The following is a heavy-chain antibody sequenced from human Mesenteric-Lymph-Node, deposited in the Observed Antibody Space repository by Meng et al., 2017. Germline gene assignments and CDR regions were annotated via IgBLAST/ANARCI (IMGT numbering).Heavy chain of an antibody. CDR1: GFTFSNYW. Sequence: ETLSLTCAASGFTFSNYWINWFRQAPGLGLEWVAIIKQDGSETRYVDSVKGRFTISRDDSKSTLHLQMASLRAEDTAVYFCAKASGHTCYGANCYYFDSWGHGTPVTVSS. D-gene: IGHD4/OR15-4a*01. CDR3: AKASGHTCYGANCYYFDS. J-gene: IGHJ4*01. V-gene: IGHV3-7*03. CDR2: IKQDGSET.